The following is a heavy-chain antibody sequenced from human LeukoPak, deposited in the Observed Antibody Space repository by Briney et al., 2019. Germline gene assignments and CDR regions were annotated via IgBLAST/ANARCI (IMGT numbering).Heavy chain of an antibody. Sequence: ASVRVSCKASGYTFTSYYMHWVRQAPGQGLEWMGIINPSGGSTSYAQKFQGRVTMSRDTSTSTVYMELSSLRSEDTAVYYCAGVPPGGRGMDVWGQGTTVTVSS. CDR2: INPSGGST. CDR3: AGVPPGGRGMDV. CDR1: GYTFTSYY. D-gene: IGHD1-14*01. V-gene: IGHV1-46*01. J-gene: IGHJ6*02.